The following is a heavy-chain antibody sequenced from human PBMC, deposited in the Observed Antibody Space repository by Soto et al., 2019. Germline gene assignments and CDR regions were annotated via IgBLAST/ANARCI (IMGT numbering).Heavy chain of an antibody. CDR1: RFTFSGYG. CDR3: ARDSAFSHYEVPGYFDY. D-gene: IGHD3-22*01. CDR2: ISRSSVTI. J-gene: IGHJ4*02. Sequence: GSLRLSCAASRFTFSGYGMNWVRQAPGKGLEWVSYISRSSVTIYYADSVKGRFTISRDNAKNSLYLQMNSLRAEDTAIYYCARDSAFSHYEVPGYFDYWGQGTLVTVSS. V-gene: IGHV3-48*01.